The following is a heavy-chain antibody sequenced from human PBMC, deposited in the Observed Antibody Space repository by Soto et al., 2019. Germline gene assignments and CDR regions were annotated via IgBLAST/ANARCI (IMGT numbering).Heavy chain of an antibody. CDR1: GGSISSYY. D-gene: IGHD6-13*01. V-gene: IGHV4-59*01. Sequence: PSETLSLTCTVSGGSISSYYWSWIRQPPGKGLEWIGYIYYSGSTNYNPSLKSRVTISVDTSKNQFSLKLSSVTAADTAVYYCARGIPAADHFDYWGQGALVTVSS. J-gene: IGHJ4*02. CDR3: ARGIPAADHFDY. CDR2: IYYSGST.